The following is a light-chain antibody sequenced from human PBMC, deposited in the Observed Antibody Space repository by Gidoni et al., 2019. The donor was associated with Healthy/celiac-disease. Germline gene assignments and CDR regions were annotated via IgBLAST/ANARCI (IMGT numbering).Light chain of an antibody. Sequence: GQRVTISCTGSSSKIGAGYDVHWYQQLPGTAPKLLIYGNSNRPSGVPDRFSGSKSGTSASLAITGLQAEDEADYYCQSYDSSDVVFGGGTKLTVL. CDR3: QSYDSSDVV. CDR1: SSKIGAGYD. J-gene: IGLJ2*01. CDR2: GNS. V-gene: IGLV1-40*01.